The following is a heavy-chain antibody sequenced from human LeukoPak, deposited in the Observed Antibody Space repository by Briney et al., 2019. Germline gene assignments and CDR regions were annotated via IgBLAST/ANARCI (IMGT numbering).Heavy chain of an antibody. CDR2: INHSGST. J-gene: IGHJ6*03. V-gene: IGHV4-34*01. CDR3: ARLAAAGPPYYYYYYMDV. D-gene: IGHD6-13*01. Sequence: SETLSLTCAVYGGSFSGYYRSWIRQPPGKGLEWIGEINHSGSTNYNPSLKSRATISVDTSKNQFSLKLSSVTAADTAVYYCARLAAAGPPYYYYYYMDVWGKGTTVTISS. CDR1: GGSFSGYY.